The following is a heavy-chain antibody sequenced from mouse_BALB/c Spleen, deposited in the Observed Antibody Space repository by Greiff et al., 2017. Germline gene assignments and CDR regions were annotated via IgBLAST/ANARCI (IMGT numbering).Heavy chain of an antibody. V-gene: IGHV1-4*01. CDR3: ASRSLLRLPYFDY. CDR1: GYTFTSYT. CDR2: INPSSGYT. Sequence: VKLQESGAELARPGASVKMSCKASGYTFTSYTMHWVKQRPGQGLEWIGYINPSSGYTNYNQKFKDKATLTADKSSSTAYMQLSSLTSEDSAVYYCASRSLLRLPYFDYWGQGTTLTVSS. D-gene: IGHD1-2*01. J-gene: IGHJ2*01.